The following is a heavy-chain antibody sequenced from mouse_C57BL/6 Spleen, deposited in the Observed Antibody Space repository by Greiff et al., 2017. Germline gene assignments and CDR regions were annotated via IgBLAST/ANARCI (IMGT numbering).Heavy chain of an antibody. V-gene: IGHV7-3*01. CDR1: GFTFTDYY. CDR3: ASHYYGNSLFAY. CDR2: IRNKANGYTT. Sequence: EVKLVESGGGLVQPGGSLSLSCAASGFTFTDYYMSWVRQPPGKALEWLGFIRNKANGYTTEYSASVKGRFTISRDNAQIILYLQMNALRAEDSATYYCASHYYGNSLFAYWGQGTLVTVSA. D-gene: IGHD2-1*01. J-gene: IGHJ3*01.